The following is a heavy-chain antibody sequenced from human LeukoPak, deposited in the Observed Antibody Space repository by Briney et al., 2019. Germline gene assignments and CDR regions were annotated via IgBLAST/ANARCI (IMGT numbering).Heavy chain of an antibody. CDR3: ASPYCSGGSCYSTGPFDP. CDR2: ISGSGGST. V-gene: IGHV3-23*01. J-gene: IGHJ5*02. CDR1: GFTFSSYG. Sequence: GGTLRLSCAASGFTFSSYGMSWVRQAPGKGLEWVSAISGSGGSTYYADSVKGRFTISRDNAKNTLYLQMNSLRAEDTAVYYCASPYCSGGSCYSTGPFDPWGQGTLVTVSS. D-gene: IGHD2-15*01.